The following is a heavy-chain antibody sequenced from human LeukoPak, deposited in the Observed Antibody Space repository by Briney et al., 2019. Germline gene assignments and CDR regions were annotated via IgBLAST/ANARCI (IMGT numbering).Heavy chain of an antibody. Sequence: GGSLRLSCAASGFTFSSSGMHWVRQAPGKGLEWVAFIRYDGSNKYYADSVKGRFTISRDNSKNTLYLQMNSLRAEDTAVYYCANDGSGSYYNVLDYYYMDVWGKGTTVTISS. D-gene: IGHD3-10*01. CDR3: ANDGSGSYYNVLDYYYMDV. V-gene: IGHV3-30*02. CDR1: GFTFSSSG. CDR2: IRYDGSNK. J-gene: IGHJ6*03.